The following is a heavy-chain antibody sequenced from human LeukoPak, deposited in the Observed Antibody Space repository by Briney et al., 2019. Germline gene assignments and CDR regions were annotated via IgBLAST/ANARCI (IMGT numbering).Heavy chain of an antibody. Sequence: GGSLRLSCAASGFTFSSYAMHWVRQAPGKGLEWVAVISYDGSNKYYADFVKGRFTISRDNSKNTLYLQMNSLRAEDTAVYYCARAFDIWGQGTMVTVSS. CDR3: ARAFDI. V-gene: IGHV3-30*04. CDR2: ISYDGSNK. CDR1: GFTFSSYA. J-gene: IGHJ3*02.